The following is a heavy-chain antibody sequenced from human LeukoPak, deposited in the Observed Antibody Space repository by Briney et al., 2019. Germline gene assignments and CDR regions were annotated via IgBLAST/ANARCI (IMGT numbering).Heavy chain of an antibody. CDR3: ARSVGDFWSGRLSWFDP. Sequence: GASVKVSCKASGYTFTSYYMHWVRQAPGQGLEWMGIINPSGGSTSYAQKFQGRVTMTRDTSTSTVYMELSSLRSEDTAVYYCARSVGDFWSGRLSWFDPWGQGTLVTVSS. CDR2: INPSGGST. D-gene: IGHD3-3*01. J-gene: IGHJ5*02. V-gene: IGHV1-46*01. CDR1: GYTFTSYY.